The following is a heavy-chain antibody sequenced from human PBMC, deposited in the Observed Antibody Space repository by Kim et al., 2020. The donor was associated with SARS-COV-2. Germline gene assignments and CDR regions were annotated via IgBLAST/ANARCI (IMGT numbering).Heavy chain of an antibody. CDR2: ISYDGSNK. CDR3: ASNRNYYGSGSYILDY. V-gene: IGHV3-30*03. CDR1: GFTFSSYG. D-gene: IGHD3-10*01. Sequence: GGSLRLSCAASGFTFSSYGMHWVRQAPGKGLEWVAVISYDGSNKYYADSVKGRFTISRDNSKNTLYLQMNSLRAEDTAVYYCASNRNYYGSGSYILDYWGQGTLVTVPS. J-gene: IGHJ4*02.